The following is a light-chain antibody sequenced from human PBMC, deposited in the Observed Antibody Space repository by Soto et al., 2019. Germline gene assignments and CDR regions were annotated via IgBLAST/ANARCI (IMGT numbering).Light chain of an antibody. J-gene: IGLJ2*01. V-gene: IGLV2-14*01. CDR3: SSYTSSSTLV. CDR2: EVS. CDR1: SSDVGGYNY. Sequence: QSALTQPASVSGSPGQSITISCTGTSSDVGGYNYVSWYQQHPGKAPKLMISEVSNRPSGVPNRFSGSKSGNTASLTISGLQAEDEADYYCSSYTSSSTLVFGGGTKVTVL.